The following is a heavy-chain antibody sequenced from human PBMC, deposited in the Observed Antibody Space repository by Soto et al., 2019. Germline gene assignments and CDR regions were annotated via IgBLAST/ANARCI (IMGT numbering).Heavy chain of an antibody. CDR3: AMHYDMWSGYLSPVDY. D-gene: IGHD3-3*01. CDR2: IATSGTKI. J-gene: IGHJ4*02. Sequence: QVQLVESGGDLVKPGGSLRLSCAASGYTFSDYYMSWIRQAPGKGLEWISYIATSGTKIYYADSVKGRFTITRDNAKNSLYLEMNSVRDEATAVYYCAMHYDMWSGYLSPVDYWGQGTLVTVSS. V-gene: IGHV3-11*01. CDR1: GYTFSDYY.